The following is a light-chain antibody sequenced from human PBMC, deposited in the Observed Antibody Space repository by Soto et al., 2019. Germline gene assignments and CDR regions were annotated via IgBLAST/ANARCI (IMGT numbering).Light chain of an antibody. V-gene: IGKV1-5*01. Sequence: DIQMTQSPSTLSASVGDRGTITCRASQSVTNWLAWYQQKPGKAPNLLIYDASRLQSGIPSRFSGSGSGTEFTLTISSLQPDDFATYYCQQYTAYPYTFGRGTKLEIK. J-gene: IGKJ2*01. CDR2: DAS. CDR1: QSVTNW. CDR3: QQYTAYPYT.